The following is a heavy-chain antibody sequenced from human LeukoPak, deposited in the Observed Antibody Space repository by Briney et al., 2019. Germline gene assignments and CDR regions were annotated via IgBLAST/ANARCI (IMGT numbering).Heavy chain of an antibody. D-gene: IGHD3-3*01. Sequence: GGSLRLSCAASGFTFSSYAMSWVRQAPGKGLEWVSALSGSGGSTYYADSVKGRFTISRDNSKNTLYLQMNSLRVEDTAVYYCAKGGDGVPPIFVIDYWGQGTLVTVSS. CDR3: AKGGDGVPPIFVIDY. CDR1: GFTFSSYA. V-gene: IGHV3-23*01. J-gene: IGHJ4*02. CDR2: LSGSGGST.